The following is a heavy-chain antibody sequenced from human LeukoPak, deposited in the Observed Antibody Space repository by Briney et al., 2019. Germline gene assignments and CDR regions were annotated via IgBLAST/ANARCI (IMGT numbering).Heavy chain of an antibody. CDR3: ARSDDYYGSGSYHPTDY. Sequence: ASVKVSCKASGYTFTSYGINWVRQAPGQGLEWMGWISAYNGNTNYAQKLQGRVTMTTDTSTSTAYMELRSLRSDDTAVYYCARSDDYYGSGSYHPTDYWGQGTLVTVSS. CDR1: GYTFTSYG. J-gene: IGHJ4*02. CDR2: ISAYNGNT. D-gene: IGHD3-10*01. V-gene: IGHV1-18*01.